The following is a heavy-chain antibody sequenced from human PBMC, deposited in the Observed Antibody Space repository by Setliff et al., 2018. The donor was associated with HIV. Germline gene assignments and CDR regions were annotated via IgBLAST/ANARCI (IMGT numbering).Heavy chain of an antibody. CDR1: GGSISSYF. J-gene: IGHJ4*02. D-gene: IGHD4-17*01. Sequence: SETLSLTCTVSGGSISSYFWSWIRQPPGKGLEWIGYIYYSGSTNYNPSLKSRVTISVDTSKNQFSLKLSSVTAADTAVYYCARHLIGDYYYFDYWGQGTLVTVSS. CDR2: IYYSGST. V-gene: IGHV4-59*08. CDR3: ARHLIGDYYYFDY.